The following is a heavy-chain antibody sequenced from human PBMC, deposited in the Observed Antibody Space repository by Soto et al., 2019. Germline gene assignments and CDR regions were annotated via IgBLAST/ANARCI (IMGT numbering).Heavy chain of an antibody. CDR3: ARHRGYGDRQYFQH. J-gene: IGHJ1*01. D-gene: IGHD4-17*01. V-gene: IGHV5-51*01. CDR2: IYPGDSDT. Sequence: GESLKISCKGSGYSFTTYWIGWVRQMPGKGLEWMGIIYPGDSDTRYSPSFQGQVTNSAEKSISTTYLQWSSLKASDTAMYYCARHRGYGDRQYFQHWGQGTLVTVSS. CDR1: GYSFTTYW.